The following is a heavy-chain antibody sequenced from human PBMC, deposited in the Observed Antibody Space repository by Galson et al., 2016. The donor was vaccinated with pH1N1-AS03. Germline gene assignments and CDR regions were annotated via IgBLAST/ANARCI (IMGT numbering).Heavy chain of an antibody. D-gene: IGHD2-15*01. V-gene: IGHV1-18*03. CDR2: ISPQNGNT. CDR1: GYTFSNFG. J-gene: IGHJ5*02. CDR3: ARAAPFDP. Sequence: SVKVSCKASGYTFSNFGMSWVRQAPGQGLEWMGWISPQNGNTQYAQRLEGRVTMTTDTSTSTAYMELGSLTYDDMAVYYCARAAPFDPWGQGTLVIVSS.